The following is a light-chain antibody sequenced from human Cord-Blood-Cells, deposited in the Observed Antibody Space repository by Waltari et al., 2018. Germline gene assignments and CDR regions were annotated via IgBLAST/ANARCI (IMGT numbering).Light chain of an antibody. J-gene: IGLJ2*01. CDR2: DVS. V-gene: IGLV2-14*01. CDR1: SSDVGGYNS. Sequence: QSALTQPASVSGSPGQSITISGTGTSSDVGGYNSVPWYQQHPGKAPKLMIYDVSNRPSGVSNRFSGSKSGNTASLTISGLQAEDEADYYCSSYTSSSTLGVFGGGTKLTVL. CDR3: SSYTSSSTLGV.